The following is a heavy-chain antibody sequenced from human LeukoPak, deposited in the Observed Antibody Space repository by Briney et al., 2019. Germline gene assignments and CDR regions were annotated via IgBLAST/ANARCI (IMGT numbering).Heavy chain of an antibody. J-gene: IGHJ4*02. CDR3: ARPHCGGDCYVDY. CDR1: GFTFSSYA. D-gene: IGHD2-21*02. CDR2: IYPGDSDT. V-gene: IGHV5-51*01. Sequence: GGSLRLSCAASGFTFSSYAMSWVRQMRGKGLEWMGIIYPGDSDTRYSPSFQVQVTISADKSISTAYLQWSSLKASDTAMYYCARPHCGGDCYVDYWGQGTLVTVSS.